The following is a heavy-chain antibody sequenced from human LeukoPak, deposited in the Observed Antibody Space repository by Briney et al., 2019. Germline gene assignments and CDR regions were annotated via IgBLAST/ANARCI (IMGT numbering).Heavy chain of an antibody. CDR1: GFTFSSYD. CDR2: IGTAGDT. V-gene: IGHV3-13*04. J-gene: IGHJ3*02. Sequence: GGSLRLSCATSGFTFSSYDMHWVRQGTGKGLEWVSAIGTAGDTYYPGSLKGRFTTSRENAKNSLYPQMNSLRVGDTAVYYCARGRGWGTFDIWGQGTMVTVSS. D-gene: IGHD3-10*01. CDR3: ARGRGWGTFDI.